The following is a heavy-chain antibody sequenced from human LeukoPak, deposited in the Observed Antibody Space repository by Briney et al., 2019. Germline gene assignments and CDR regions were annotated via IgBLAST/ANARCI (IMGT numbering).Heavy chain of an antibody. J-gene: IGHJ4*02. V-gene: IGHV3-23*01. CDR3: VKGHTGYYFTIDY. CDR1: GFAFSTYG. D-gene: IGHD2/OR15-2a*01. Sequence: GGSLSLSCAASGFAFSTYGMGWVRQAPGKGPEWVAAISTSGHNTYHPDSVKGRFTISRDNSKYTLYLQMNTLSAEDTAVYYCVKGHTGYYFTIDYWGQGTLVTVSS. CDR2: ISTSGHNT.